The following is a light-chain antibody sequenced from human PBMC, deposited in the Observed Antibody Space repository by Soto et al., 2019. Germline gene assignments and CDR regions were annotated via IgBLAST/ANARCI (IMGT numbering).Light chain of an antibody. Sequence: DIVMTQSPLSLPVTPGEPASISCRSSQSLLHSDGYSYLDWYLQKPGQSPQLLIYLGSNRASGVPDRFSGSGSGTDFTLKISRVEAEDVGVYYCMQALQVPATFGGGTKVEMK. J-gene: IGKJ4*01. CDR1: QSLLHSDGYSY. CDR3: MQALQVPAT. V-gene: IGKV2-28*01. CDR2: LGS.